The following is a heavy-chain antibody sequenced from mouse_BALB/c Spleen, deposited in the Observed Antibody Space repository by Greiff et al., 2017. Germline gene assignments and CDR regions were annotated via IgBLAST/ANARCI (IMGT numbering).Heavy chain of an antibody. CDR1: GYSITSYYA. D-gene: IGHD1-1*01. CDR3: ARNYGSSYYAMDY. J-gene: IGHJ4*01. CDR2: ISYNGST. V-gene: IGHV3-2*02. Sequence: EVHLVESGPGLVKPSQSLSLTCTVSGYSITSYYAWSWIRQFPGNKLECRVYISYNGSTSYNPSLKSRISITRDTSKNPVYLPLNSVTTEDSATYYCARNYGSSYYAMDYWGQGTSVTVSS.